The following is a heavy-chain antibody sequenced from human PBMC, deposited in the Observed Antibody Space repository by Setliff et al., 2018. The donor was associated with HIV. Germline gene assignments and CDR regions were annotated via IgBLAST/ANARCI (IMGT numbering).Heavy chain of an antibody. CDR2: SYPSDGRT. J-gene: IGHJ4*02. Sequence: GPSVKVSCKASGYTFTSYYLHWLRQAPGQGLEWMGISYPSDGRTQYAQKFQGRVTMTRDTSTSTAYMELSSLRSEDTAVYYCASSTADYLSIYYWGQGTLVTVSS. D-gene: IGHD7-27*01. CDR3: ASSTADYLSIYY. CDR1: GYTFTSYY. V-gene: IGHV1-46*01.